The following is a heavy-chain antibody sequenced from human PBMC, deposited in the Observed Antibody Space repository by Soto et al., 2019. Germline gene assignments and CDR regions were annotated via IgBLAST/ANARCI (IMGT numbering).Heavy chain of an antibody. Sequence: QVQLVQSGAEVKKPGASVRVSCKASGYTLTSHDINWVRQATGQGLEWMGWTNPNSGYTVYAQKFQGRVTMTRNTAISTAYMELSSLRSEDTAVYYCARVGGDDENYYYYHGMDVWGQGTTVTVSS. CDR1: GYTLTSHD. CDR2: TNPNSGYT. D-gene: IGHD4-17*01. J-gene: IGHJ6*02. V-gene: IGHV1-8*01. CDR3: ARVGGDDENYYYYHGMDV.